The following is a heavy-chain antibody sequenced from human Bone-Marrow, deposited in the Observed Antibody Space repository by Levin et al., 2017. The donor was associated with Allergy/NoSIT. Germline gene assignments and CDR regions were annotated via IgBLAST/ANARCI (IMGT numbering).Heavy chain of an antibody. CDR1: GFTFSSNG. J-gene: IGHJ2*01. CDR2: ISGSGGST. CDR3: ARGRGSYLRWYFDL. D-gene: IGHD1-26*01. Sequence: LSLTCAASGFTFSSNGMSWVRQAPGKGLEWVSAISGSGGSTYYADSVKGRFTISRDNSKNTLYLQMNSLRAEDTAVYYCARGRGSYLRWYFDLWGRGTLVTVSS. V-gene: IGHV3-23*01.